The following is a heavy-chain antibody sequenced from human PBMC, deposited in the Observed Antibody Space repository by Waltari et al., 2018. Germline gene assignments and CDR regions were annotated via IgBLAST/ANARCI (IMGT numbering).Heavy chain of an antibody. J-gene: IGHJ4*02. CDR2: IYYSGST. Sequence: QVQLQESGPGLVKPSETLSLTCTVSGASISSYSWSWIRQPPGKGLEWSGYIYYSGSTNYNPSLKSRVTISVDTSKNQFSLKLSSVTAADTAVYYCARGNGITMVRGVPIDYWGQGTLVTVSS. CDR1: GASISSYS. V-gene: IGHV4-59*01. CDR3: ARGNGITMVRGVPIDY. D-gene: IGHD3-10*01.